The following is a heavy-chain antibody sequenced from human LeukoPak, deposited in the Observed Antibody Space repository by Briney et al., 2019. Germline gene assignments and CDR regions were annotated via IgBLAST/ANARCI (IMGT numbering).Heavy chain of an antibody. V-gene: IGHV5-51*01. CDR1: GYSFTSYW. D-gene: IGHD3-3*01. Sequence: GESLKISCKGSGYSFTSYWIGWVRQMPGKGLEWMGIIYPGDSDTRYSPSFQGQVTISADKSIGTAYLQWSSLKASDTAMYYCASSIRYYDFWSGYYTSYYFDYWGQGTLVTVSS. CDR3: ASSIRYYDFWSGYYTSYYFDY. CDR2: IYPGDSDT. J-gene: IGHJ4*02.